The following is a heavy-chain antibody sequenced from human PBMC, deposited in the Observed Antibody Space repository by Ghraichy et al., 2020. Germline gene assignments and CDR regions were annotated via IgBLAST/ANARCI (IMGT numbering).Heavy chain of an antibody. CDR1: GFAVSGNY. V-gene: IGHV3-53*01. CDR2: MYIGGGT. Sequence: GGSLRLSCAASGFAVSGNYMGWVRQAPGKWLEWVSVMYIGGGTYYADSVKGRFTISRDNIRNTLYLQINNLRAEDTAVYYCARGFDASGTANLNYFDSWGQGTLVTVSS. CDR3: ARGFDASGTANLNYFDS. J-gene: IGHJ4*02. D-gene: IGHD3-10*01.